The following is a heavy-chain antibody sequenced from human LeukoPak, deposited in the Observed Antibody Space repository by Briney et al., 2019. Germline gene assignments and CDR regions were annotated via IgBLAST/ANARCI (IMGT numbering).Heavy chain of an antibody. CDR1: GASMCDYY. Sequence: SETLSLTCNVSGASMCDYYWTWIRQPPGKGLEWIGCIFYSGGTNYNPSLKSRLTMSIHTSTDQFSLRLTSVTAADTAVYYCARSYSGYDGIDYWGQGALDTVSS. J-gene: IGHJ4*02. D-gene: IGHD5-12*01. V-gene: IGHV4-59*08. CDR3: ARSYSGYDGIDY. CDR2: IFYSGGT.